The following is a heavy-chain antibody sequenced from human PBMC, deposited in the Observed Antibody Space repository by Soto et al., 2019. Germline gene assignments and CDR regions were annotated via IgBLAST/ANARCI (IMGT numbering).Heavy chain of an antibody. CDR1: GGAFNDYY. Sequence: LSLTCSVGGGAFNDYYWSWIRQTPGKGLEWIGEINHSGSSNYSPSLKSRVTISVDASKNQFSLKLTSVTAADTAVYYCARDNYDNTGYYSYFDFWGQGTLVTVSS. V-gene: IGHV4-34*01. CDR2: INHSGSS. CDR3: ARDNYDNTGYYSYFDF. D-gene: IGHD3-22*01. J-gene: IGHJ4*02.